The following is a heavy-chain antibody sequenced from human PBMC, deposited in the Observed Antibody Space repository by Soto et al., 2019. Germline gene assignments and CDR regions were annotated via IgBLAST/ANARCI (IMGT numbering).Heavy chain of an antibody. CDR2: ITGSSSST. CDR3: ARISIQEEYYFDY. D-gene: IGHD1-1*01. CDR1: GFTFSYFT. Sequence: ESVGGLAKPGESLRLSCEASGFTFSYFTMNWVRQAPGKGLEWVSSITGSSSSTYYTDSVQGRFSISRDNAKNTLFLEMNSLRAEDTAVYYCARISIQEEYYFDYWGQGVLVTVSS. V-gene: IGHV3-21*01. J-gene: IGHJ4*02.